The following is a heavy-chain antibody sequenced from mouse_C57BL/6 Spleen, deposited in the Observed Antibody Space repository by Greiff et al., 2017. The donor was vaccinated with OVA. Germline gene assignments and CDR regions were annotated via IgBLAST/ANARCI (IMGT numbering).Heavy chain of an antibody. J-gene: IGHJ2*01. CDR2: IYPGDGDT. Sequence: QVQLKQSGPELVKPGASVKISCKASGYAFSSSWMNWVKQRPGKGLEWIGRIYPGDGDTNYNGKFKGKATLTADKSSSTAYMQLSSLTSEDSAVYYCARSWNYCDYWGQGTTRTVSS. V-gene: IGHV1-82*01. CDR3: ARSWNYCDY. CDR1: GYAFSSSW.